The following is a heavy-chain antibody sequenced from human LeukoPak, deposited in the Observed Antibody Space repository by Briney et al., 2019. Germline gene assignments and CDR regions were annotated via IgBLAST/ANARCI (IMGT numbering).Heavy chain of an antibody. CDR1: GFTFSSYW. D-gene: IGHD4-17*01. Sequence: GGSLRLSCAASGFTFSSYWMSWVRQAPGKGLEWVATIRQDGSQKYYVDSVKGRFTISRDNAKNSLYLQMNSLRAEDTAVYYCAGESGPVTSEVDFDYWGQGTLVTVSS. CDR2: IRQDGSQK. V-gene: IGHV3-7*01. CDR3: AGESGPVTSEVDFDY. J-gene: IGHJ4*02.